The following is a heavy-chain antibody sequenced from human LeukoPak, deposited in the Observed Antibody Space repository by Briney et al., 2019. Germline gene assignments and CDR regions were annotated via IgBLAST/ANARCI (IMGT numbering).Heavy chain of an antibody. J-gene: IGHJ5*02. CDR1: GYTFTSYG. CDR2: ISAYNGNT. D-gene: IGHD6-19*01. V-gene: IGHV1-18*01. Sequence: ASVKVSCKPSGYTFTSYGIRWVRQAPGQGLEWMGWISAYNGNTNYAQKLQGRVTMTTDTSTSTAYMELRSLRSDDTAVYYCAREDEFGIAVAGRLNWFDPWGQGTLVTVSS. CDR3: AREDEFGIAVAGRLNWFDP.